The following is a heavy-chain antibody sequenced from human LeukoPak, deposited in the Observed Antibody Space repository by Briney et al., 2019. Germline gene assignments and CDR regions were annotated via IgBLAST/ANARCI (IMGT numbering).Heavy chain of an antibody. V-gene: IGHV1-69*13. CDR3: ARVTAVAGNAEYFQH. D-gene: IGHD6-19*01. J-gene: IGHJ1*01. CDR1: GGTFSSYA. CDR2: IIPIFGTA. Sequence: ASVKVSCKASGGTFSSYAISWVRQAPGQGLEWMGGIIPIFGTANYAQKFQGRVTITADESTSTAYMELSSLRSEDTAVYYCARVTAVAGNAEYFQHWGQGTLVTVSS.